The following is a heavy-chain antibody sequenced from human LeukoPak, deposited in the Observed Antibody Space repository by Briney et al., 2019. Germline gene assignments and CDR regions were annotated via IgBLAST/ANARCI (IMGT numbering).Heavy chain of an antibody. CDR3: ARDGQDYYYYYYMDV. Sequence: GGSLRLSCAASGFTFSSYAMHWVRQATGKGLEWVAVISYDGSNKYYADSVKGRFTISRDNSKNTLYLQMNSLRAEDTAVYYCARDGQDYYYYYYMDVWGKGTTVTVSS. CDR2: ISYDGSNK. J-gene: IGHJ6*03. CDR1: GFTFSSYA. V-gene: IGHV3-30*01.